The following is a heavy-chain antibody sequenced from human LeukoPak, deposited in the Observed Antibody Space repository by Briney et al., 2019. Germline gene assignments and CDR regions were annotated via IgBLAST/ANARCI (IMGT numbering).Heavy chain of an antibody. CDR1: GFSFSSYE. D-gene: IGHD3-22*01. CDR3: ARWGDSSYYPPY. J-gene: IGHJ4*02. Sequence: GGSLRLSCAASGFSFSSYEMNWVRQAPGKGLEWVSYISSSGSTIYYADSVKGRFTISRDNAKNSLYLQMNSLRAEDTAVYYCARWGDSSYYPPYWGQGTLVTVSS. CDR2: ISSSGSTI. V-gene: IGHV3-48*03.